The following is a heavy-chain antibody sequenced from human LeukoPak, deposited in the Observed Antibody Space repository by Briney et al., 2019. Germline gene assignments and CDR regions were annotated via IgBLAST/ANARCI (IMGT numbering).Heavy chain of an antibody. J-gene: IGHJ4*02. CDR3: ARDYADYVGYFFFDY. V-gene: IGHV3-23*01. Sequence: GGSLRLSCAASGFTFNNHAMNWVRQAPGKGLEWVSSISGGGETTYYADSAKGRFTISRDNSQNTLYLQMNSLRAGDTAVHYCARDYADYVGYFFFDYWGQGTLVTVSS. D-gene: IGHD4-17*01. CDR1: GFTFNNHA. CDR2: ISGGGETT.